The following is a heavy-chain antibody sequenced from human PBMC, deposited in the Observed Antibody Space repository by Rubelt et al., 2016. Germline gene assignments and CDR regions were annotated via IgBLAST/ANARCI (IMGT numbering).Heavy chain of an antibody. J-gene: IGHJ4*02. V-gene: IGHV3-30*04. CDR3: ASRLGY. D-gene: IGHD3-16*01. CDR1: GFTFSSYA. Sequence: QVQLVESGGGVVQPGRSLRLSCAASGFTFSSYAMHWVRQAPGKGLEWVAVISYDGSNKYYADSGKGRFTISRDNSKNTLYLQMNSLRAEDTAVYYWASRLGYWGQGTLVTVSS. CDR2: ISYDGSNK.